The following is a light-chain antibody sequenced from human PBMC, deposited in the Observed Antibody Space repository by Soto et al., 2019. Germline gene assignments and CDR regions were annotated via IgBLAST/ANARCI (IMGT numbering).Light chain of an antibody. CDR1: QSVSSSY. CDR3: QQYGSSSWT. CDR2: GAS. J-gene: IGKJ1*01. Sequence: EIVLTQSPGTLSLSPGERATLSCRASQSVSSSYLAWYQHKPGQAPRLLIYGASSRATGIPDRFSGSGSGTYVTLTISRLEPEDFAVYYWQQYGSSSWTFGQGTKVDVK. V-gene: IGKV3-20*01.